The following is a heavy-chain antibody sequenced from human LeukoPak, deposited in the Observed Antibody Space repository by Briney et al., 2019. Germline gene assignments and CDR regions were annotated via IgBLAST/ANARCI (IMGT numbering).Heavy chain of an antibody. CDR1: GDFLSSGAYY. CDR2: IYYSGST. V-gene: IGHV4-39*01. CDR3: ARLGQVTTCANFEY. Sequence: PSETLSLTCTVSGDFLSSGAYYWGWIRQSPGKGLAWIGSIYYSGSTFYNATFESRVTMSVDTSKNQFSLKLTSVTAADTAVYYCARLGQVTTCANFEYWGPGIRSPSPQ. D-gene: IGHD2-21*02. J-gene: IGHJ1*01.